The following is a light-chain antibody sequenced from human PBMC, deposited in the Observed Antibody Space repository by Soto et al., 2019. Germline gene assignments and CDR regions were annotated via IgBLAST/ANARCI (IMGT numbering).Light chain of an antibody. V-gene: IGKV1-17*01. CDR1: QGIGNE. CDR3: AQHNSYPVT. Sequence: DIQMTQSPSSLSASVGDRVTITCRASQGIGNELGWYQQRPGKAPKRLISGASTLQRGVPSRFSGSGTGTEFTLTIDSLQPEDFATYYCAQHNSYPVTFGGGTKVGIK. J-gene: IGKJ4*01. CDR2: GAS.